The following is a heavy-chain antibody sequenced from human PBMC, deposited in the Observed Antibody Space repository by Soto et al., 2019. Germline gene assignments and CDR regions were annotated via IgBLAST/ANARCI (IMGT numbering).Heavy chain of an antibody. CDR2: ISIIISTL. J-gene: IGHJ3*02. D-gene: IGHD3-10*01. Sequence: GGSLRLSCAASGFTFSSYSMNWVRQAPGKGLELVSYISIIISTLYYADSVKGRFTISRDNAKISLYLQMNSLRAEDTAVFYCARGYYGSGSFGDAFDIWGQGTMVTVSS. V-gene: IGHV3-48*01. CDR1: GFTFSSYS. CDR3: ARGYYGSGSFGDAFDI.